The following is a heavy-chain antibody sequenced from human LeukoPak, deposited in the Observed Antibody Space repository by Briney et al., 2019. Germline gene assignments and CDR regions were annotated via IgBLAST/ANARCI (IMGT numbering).Heavy chain of an antibody. Sequence: ASETLSLTCTVSGGSISSYYWSWIRQPPGKGLEWIGYIYYSGSTNYNPSLKSRVTISVDTSKNQFSLKLSSVTAADTAVYYCARYIWGSYPTFEDYWGQGTLVTVSS. V-gene: IGHV4-59*01. CDR1: GGSISSYY. CDR3: ARYIWGSYPTFEDY. CDR2: IYYSGST. J-gene: IGHJ4*02. D-gene: IGHD3-16*02.